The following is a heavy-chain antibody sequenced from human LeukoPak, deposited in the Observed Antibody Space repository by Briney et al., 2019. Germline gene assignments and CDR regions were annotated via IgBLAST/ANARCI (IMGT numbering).Heavy chain of an antibody. V-gene: IGHV4-39*07. J-gene: IGHJ4*02. Sequence: PSETLSLTCTVSGGSISSSSYYWGWIRQPPGKGLEWIGSIYYSGSTYYNPSLKSRVTISVDTSKNQFSLKLSSVTAADTAVYYCARGGGYDYVWGSYRYTVWGQGTLVTVPS. CDR3: ARGGGYDYVWGSYRYTV. D-gene: IGHD3-16*02. CDR2: IYYSGST. CDR1: GGSISSSSYY.